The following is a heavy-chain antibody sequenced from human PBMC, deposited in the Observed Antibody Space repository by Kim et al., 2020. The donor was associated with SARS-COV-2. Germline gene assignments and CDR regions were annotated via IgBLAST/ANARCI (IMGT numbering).Heavy chain of an antibody. J-gene: IGHJ4*02. CDR3: ARDPGPSTGYLYCTNGVCSTSGPSFDY. CDR1: GFTFSSYW. D-gene: IGHD2-8*01. CDR2: IKQDGSEK. V-gene: IGHV3-7*03. Sequence: GGSLRLSCAASGFTFSSYWMSWVRQAPGKGLEWVANIKQDGSEKYYVDSVKGRFTISRDNAKNSLYLQMNSLRAEDTAVYYCARDPGPSTGYLYCTNGVCSTSGPSFDYWGQGTLVTVSS.